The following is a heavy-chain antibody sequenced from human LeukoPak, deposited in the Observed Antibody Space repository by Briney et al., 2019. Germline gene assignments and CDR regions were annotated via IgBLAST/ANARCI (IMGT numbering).Heavy chain of an antibody. V-gene: IGHV4-61*02. CDR1: GGSISSGSYY. CDR2: IYTSGST. D-gene: IGHD5-24*01. CDR3: ARSRDGYGPKDYYYYMDV. Sequence: PSQTLSLTCTVSGGSISSGSYYWSWIRQPAGKGLEWIGRIYTSGSTNYNPSLKSRVTIPVDTSKNQFSLKLSSVTAADTAVYYCARSRDGYGPKDYYYYMDVWGKGTTVTVSS. J-gene: IGHJ6*03.